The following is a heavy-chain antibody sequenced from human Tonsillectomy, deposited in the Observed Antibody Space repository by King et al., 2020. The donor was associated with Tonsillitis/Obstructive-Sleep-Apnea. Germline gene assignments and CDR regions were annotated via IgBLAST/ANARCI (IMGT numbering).Heavy chain of an antibody. D-gene: IGHD1-7*01. J-gene: IGHJ6*03. CDR3: ANERAKWNYYYYCYYMGV. CDR2: LSWDVGST. V-gene: IGHV3-43*01. Sequence: VQLVESGGVVVQPGGSLRLSCAASGFTFDDYTMHWFRQPPGRGLEGCALLSWDVGSTYYADSVKGRFTISRDNSKNSLYLQMNSLRTEDTALYYCANERAKWNYYYYCYYMGVWGEGTTVTVSS. CDR1: GFTFDDYT.